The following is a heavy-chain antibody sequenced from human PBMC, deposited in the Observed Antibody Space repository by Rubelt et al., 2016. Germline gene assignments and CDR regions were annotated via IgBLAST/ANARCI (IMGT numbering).Heavy chain of an antibody. D-gene: IGHD6-13*01. J-gene: IGHJ4*02. V-gene: IGHV3-23*01. CDR2: ISGSGGST. Sequence: RLSCAASGFTFSSYAMSWVRQAPGKGLEWVSAISGSGGSTYYADSVKGRFTISRDNSKNTLYLQMNSLRAEDTAVYYCARDPSSWQGWLLWGQGTLVTVSS. CDR3: ARDPSSWQGWLL. CDR1: GFTFSSYA.